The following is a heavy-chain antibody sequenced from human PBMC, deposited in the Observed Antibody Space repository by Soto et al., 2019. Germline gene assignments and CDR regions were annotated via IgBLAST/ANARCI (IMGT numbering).Heavy chain of an antibody. J-gene: IGHJ3*02. CDR1: GFTFISDG. Sequence: ALRRYCAASGFTFISDGLHWVRQAPGKWLEWVAVIWDDGSNKYYADSVKGRFTISRDNSKNTLYLQMNSLRAEDTAVYYCARAGPLLLYDSSGPIDIWGQGTMVTVSS. V-gene: IGHV3-33*01. CDR3: ARAGPLLLYDSSGPIDI. CDR2: IWDDGSNK. D-gene: IGHD3-22*01.